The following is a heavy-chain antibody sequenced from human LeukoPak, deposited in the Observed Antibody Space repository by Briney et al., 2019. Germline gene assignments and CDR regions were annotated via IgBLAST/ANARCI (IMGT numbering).Heavy chain of an antibody. Sequence: GGSLRLSCAASGFTFSSYSMNWVRHAPGKGLEWVSSISSSSSYIYYADSVKGRFTISRDNAKNSLYLQMNSLRAEDTAVYYCARGLGGSEGLDYWGQGTLVTVSS. J-gene: IGHJ4*02. CDR1: GFTFSSYS. CDR2: ISSSSSYI. V-gene: IGHV3-21*01. CDR3: ARGLGGSEGLDY. D-gene: IGHD3-10*01.